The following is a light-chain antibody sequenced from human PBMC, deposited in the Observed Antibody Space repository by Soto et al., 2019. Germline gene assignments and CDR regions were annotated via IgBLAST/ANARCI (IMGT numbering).Light chain of an antibody. CDR2: GAS. CDR1: QSVSSN. J-gene: IGKJ1*01. Sequence: EIVMTQSPGTLSVSRGERATLSCRASQSVSSNLAWYQQKPGQAPRLLIYGASSRATGIPATFSGSGSGTEFTLTISSLQSEDFAVYYCQQYYNWPRTFGQGTKVDIK. CDR3: QQYYNWPRT. V-gene: IGKV3-15*01.